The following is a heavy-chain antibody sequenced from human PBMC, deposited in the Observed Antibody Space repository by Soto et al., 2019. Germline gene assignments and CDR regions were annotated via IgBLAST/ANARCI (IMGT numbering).Heavy chain of an antibody. J-gene: IGHJ5*02. V-gene: IGHV3-15*01. Sequence: WGSLRLSCAASGFTFCHAWMSWVRQAPGKGLEWVGRIKSKADGETKDYGAPVRGRFTISRDDAKDTLYLQMNSLRIEDTAVYYCCVVKRLDQYSTSGYWFDPWGPGTLVTVSS. D-gene: IGHD2-15*01. CDR2: IKSKADGETK. CDR3: CVVKRLDQYSTSGYWFDP. CDR1: GFTFCHAW.